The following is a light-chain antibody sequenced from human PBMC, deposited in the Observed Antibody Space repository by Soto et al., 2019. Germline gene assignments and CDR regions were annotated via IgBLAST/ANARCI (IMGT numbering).Light chain of an antibody. CDR3: SSYTVINTAV. V-gene: IGLV2-14*01. CDR1: SSDVGAYNY. Sequence: QSVLTQPASVSGSPGQSISISCTGSSSDVGAYNYVAWYQQKPGKAPKLLIYEVDNRPSGISHRFSGSKSGNTASLTISGLQTEDEADYYCSSYTVINTAVFGGGTKVTV. J-gene: IGLJ3*02. CDR2: EVD.